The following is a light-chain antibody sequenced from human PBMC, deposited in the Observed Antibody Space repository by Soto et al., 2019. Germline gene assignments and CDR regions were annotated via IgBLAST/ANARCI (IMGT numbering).Light chain of an antibody. Sequence: EIGLTQSPGTLSLSPGERATLSCRASQSVAGIYLAWYQQKPGQAPRLLIHGASSRATGIPDRFSGSGSGTDFTLTISRLEPEDFAVYYCQQYGSSGTFGQGTKVDIK. J-gene: IGKJ1*01. V-gene: IGKV3-20*01. CDR3: QQYGSSGT. CDR2: GAS. CDR1: QSVAGIY.